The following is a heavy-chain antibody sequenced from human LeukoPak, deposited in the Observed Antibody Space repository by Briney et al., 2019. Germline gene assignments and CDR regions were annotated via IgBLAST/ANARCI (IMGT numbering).Heavy chain of an antibody. J-gene: IGHJ5*02. D-gene: IGHD6-13*01. V-gene: IGHV3-23*01. CDR1: GFTFSSYA. CDR2: ISGSGGST. Sequence: GGSLRLSCAASGFTFSSYAMSWVRQAPGKGLEWVSAISGSGGSTYYADSVKGRFTISRDNSKNTLYLQMNSLRAEDTAVYYCAKLGQQLVKRSWFDPWGQGTLVTVSS. CDR3: AKLGQQLVKRSWFDP.